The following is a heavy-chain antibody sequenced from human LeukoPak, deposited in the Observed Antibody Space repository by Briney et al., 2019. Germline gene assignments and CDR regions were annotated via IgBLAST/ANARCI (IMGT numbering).Heavy chain of an antibody. CDR1: GFTFSSYG. CDR2: IWYDGSNK. V-gene: IGHV3-33*01. D-gene: IGHD4-17*01. J-gene: IGHJ4*02. CDR3: ASSTLYGAQAY. Sequence: GGSLRLSCAASGFTFSSYGMHWVRQAPGKGLEWVAVIWYDGSNKYYAGSVKGRFTISRDNSKNTLYLQMNSLRAEDTAAYYCASSTLYGAQAYWGQGTLVTVSS.